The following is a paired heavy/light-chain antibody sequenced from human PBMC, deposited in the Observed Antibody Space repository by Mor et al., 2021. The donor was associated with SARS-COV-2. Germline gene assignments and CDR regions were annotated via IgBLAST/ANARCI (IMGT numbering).Heavy chain of an antibody. J-gene: IGHJ4*02. CDR2: IYPGDSDT. Sequence: EVQLVQSGADVRKPGESLKISCKGSGYSFTTYWIGWVRQMPGKGLEWMAIIYPGDSDTRYSPSFQGQVTVSVDKSISTAYLQWNSLKASDSAMYYCARLYSTGRTDFWGQGTLVTVSS. CDR3: ARLYSTGRTDF. CDR1: GYSFTTYW. D-gene: IGHD2-8*02. V-gene: IGHV5-51*01.
Light chain of an antibody. CDR2: AAS. V-gene: IGKV1-27*01. CDR3: QRYNSAPPT. J-gene: IGKJ3*01. CDR1: QGIANH. Sequence: DIQMTQSPSSLSASVGDRVSITCRASQGIANHLAWYQQKPGKVPKVLIYAASSLQVGVPSRFSGSGSGTDFTLNISSLQPEDVATYYCQRYNSAPPTFGPGTKVDIK.